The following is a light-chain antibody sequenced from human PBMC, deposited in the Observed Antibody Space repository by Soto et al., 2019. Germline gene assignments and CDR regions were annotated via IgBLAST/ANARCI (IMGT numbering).Light chain of an antibody. J-gene: IGLJ1*01. CDR3: SSYTTSNTRQIV. CDR2: DVS. Sequence: QSALTQPASVSGSPGQSITISCTGTSSDVGGYNHVSWYQHHPGKAPKLIIYDVSNRPSGVSIRFSGSKSDNTVSLTISGLQPEDEADYHCSSYTTSNTRQIVFGTGTKLTVL. CDR1: SSDVGGYNH. V-gene: IGLV2-14*03.